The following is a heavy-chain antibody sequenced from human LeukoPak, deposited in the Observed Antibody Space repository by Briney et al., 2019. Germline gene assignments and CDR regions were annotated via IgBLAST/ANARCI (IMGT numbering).Heavy chain of an antibody. D-gene: IGHD3-22*01. Sequence: GGSLRLSCAASGFTFSSYAMSWVRQAPGKGLEGVSAISGSGGSTYYADSVKGRFTISRDNYKNTLYLQMNSLRAEDTAVYYCAKAVNYYDSSGYYFYWGQGTLVTVSS. CDR1: GFTFSSYA. V-gene: IGHV3-23*01. CDR2: ISGSGGST. CDR3: AKAVNYYDSSGYYFY. J-gene: IGHJ4*02.